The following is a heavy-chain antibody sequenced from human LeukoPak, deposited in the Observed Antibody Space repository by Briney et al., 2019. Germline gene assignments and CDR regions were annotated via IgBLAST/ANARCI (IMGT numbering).Heavy chain of an antibody. Sequence: SETLSLTCTVSGGSISSSSYYWRWIRQPPEKALEWIGSIYYSGRSYYNPSLKRRVTLSVDTSKNQFSLKLSAVTAADTAVYYCARPYIAAAGIFDYWGQGTLVTVCS. D-gene: IGHD6-13*01. CDR2: IYYSGRS. CDR1: GGSISSSSYY. V-gene: IGHV4-39*01. J-gene: IGHJ4*02. CDR3: ARPYIAAAGIFDY.